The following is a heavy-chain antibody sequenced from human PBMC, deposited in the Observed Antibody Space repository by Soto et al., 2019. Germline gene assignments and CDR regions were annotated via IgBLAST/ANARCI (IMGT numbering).Heavy chain of an antibody. CDR3: ARPRRGYNPDAFDI. Sequence: PGGSLRLSCAASGFTFSTYPMNWVRQAPGKGLEWVSGISGSGISTYYADSVKGRFTISRDNSKNTVFLQMDSLRAEDTAVYYCARPRRGYNPDAFDIWRQGTMVTVSS. CDR2: ISGSGIST. D-gene: IGHD5-12*01. J-gene: IGHJ3*02. V-gene: IGHV3-23*01. CDR1: GFTFSTYP.